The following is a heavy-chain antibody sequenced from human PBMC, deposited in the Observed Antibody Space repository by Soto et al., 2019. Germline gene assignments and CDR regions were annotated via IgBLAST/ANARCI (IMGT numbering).Heavy chain of an antibody. V-gene: IGHV4-31*03. D-gene: IGHD2-2*01. CDR2: IYYSGST. CDR1: GGSISSGGYY. J-gene: IGHJ6*02. CDR3: ARDRRPYCISTSCVGYYYYGMDV. Sequence: QVQLQESGPGLVKPSQTLSLTCTVSGGSISSGGYYWSWIRQHPGKGLEWIGYIYYSGSTYYNPSLKSRVTISVDTSKNPFSLKLSSVTAADTAVYYCARDRRPYCISTSCVGYYYYGMDVWGQGTTVTVSS.